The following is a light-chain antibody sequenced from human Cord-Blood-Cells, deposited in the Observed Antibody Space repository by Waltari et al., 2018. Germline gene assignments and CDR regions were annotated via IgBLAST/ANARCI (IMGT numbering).Light chain of an antibody. CDR1: QSVLYSSNNKNY. CDR3: QQYYSTPLT. CDR2: WAS. V-gene: IGKV4-1*01. Sequence: DIVMTQSPDSLAVSLGERATINCKSSQSVLYSSNNKNYLAWYQQKPGQPPKLLIYWASTRESGVTDRFSGSGSGTDCTLTISILQAEDVAVYYCQQYYSTPLTFGGGTKVEIK. J-gene: IGKJ4*01.